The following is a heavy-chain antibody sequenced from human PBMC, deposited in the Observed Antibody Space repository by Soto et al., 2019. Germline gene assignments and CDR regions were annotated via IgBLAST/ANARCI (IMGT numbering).Heavy chain of an antibody. D-gene: IGHD3-10*01. CDR2: ITDNDGST. CDR1: GFTFRNNV. V-gene: IGHV3-23*04. Sequence: VQLVESGGGLVQPGGSLRLSCAASGFTFRNNVMNWVRQAPGRGPEWVSAITDNDGSTYYADSVKGRCTISRDNSKITLYLRRNSLRAEYTTVYYCAKEVYGAARGGMDVWGQGTTVTVS. J-gene: IGHJ6*02. CDR3: AKEVYGAARGGMDV.